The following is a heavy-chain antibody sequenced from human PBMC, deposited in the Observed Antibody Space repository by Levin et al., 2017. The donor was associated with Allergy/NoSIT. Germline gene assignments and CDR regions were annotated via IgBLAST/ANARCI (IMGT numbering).Heavy chain of an antibody. J-gene: IGHJ2*01. CDR2: ISYDGSNK. V-gene: IGHV3-30*18. D-gene: IGHD5-18*01. Sequence: GGSLRLSCAASGFTFSSYGMHWVRQAPGKGLEWVAVISYDGSNKYYADSVKGRFTISRDNSNNTLYLQMNSLRAEDTAVYYCAKDGQWIELWFLSWYFDLWGRGTLVTVSS. CDR3: AKDGQWIELWFLSWYFDL. CDR1: GFTFSSYG.